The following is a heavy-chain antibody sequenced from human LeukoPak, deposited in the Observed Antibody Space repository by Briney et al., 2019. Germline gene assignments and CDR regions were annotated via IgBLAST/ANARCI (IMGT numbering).Heavy chain of an antibody. CDR2: IIPIFGTA. CDR3: ARGLDIVVVPAAIDYYYMDV. CDR1: GYTFTGYY. Sequence: GASVKVSCKASGYTFTGYYMHWVRQAPGQGLEWMGGIIPIFGTANYAQKFQGRVTITADESTSTAYMELSSLRSEDTAVYYCARGLDIVVVPAAIDYYYMDVWGKGTTVTISS. J-gene: IGHJ6*03. V-gene: IGHV1-69*13. D-gene: IGHD2-2*02.